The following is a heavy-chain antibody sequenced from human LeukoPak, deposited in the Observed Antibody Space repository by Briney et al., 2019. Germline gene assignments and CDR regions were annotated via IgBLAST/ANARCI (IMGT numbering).Heavy chain of an antibody. CDR1: GGSISGYY. J-gene: IGHJ4*02. CDR3: ARAYYSDSNAPYYFDY. Sequence: SETLSLTCTVSGGSISGYYWSWIRQPPGKGLEWIGYIYYSGSTNYNPSLKSRVTISVDTSKNHFSLKLNSVTAADTAVYYCARAYYSDSNAPYYFDYWGQGTLVTVSS. V-gene: IGHV4-59*08. CDR2: IYYSGST. D-gene: IGHD3-22*01.